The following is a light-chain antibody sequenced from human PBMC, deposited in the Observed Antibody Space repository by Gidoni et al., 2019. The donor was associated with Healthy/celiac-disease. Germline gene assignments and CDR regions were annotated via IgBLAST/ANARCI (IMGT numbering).Light chain of an antibody. CDR1: QSLLHSNGYNY. CDR3: MQALQPPPVT. J-gene: IGKJ5*01. V-gene: IGKV2-28*01. CDR2: LGS. Sequence: DIVMTQSPLSLPVTPGEPASISCRSSQSLLHSNGYNYLDWYLQKPGQSPQLLIYLGSNRASGVPDRFSGRGSGTDFTLKISRVEAEDVGVYYCMQALQPPPVTFGQGTRLEIK.